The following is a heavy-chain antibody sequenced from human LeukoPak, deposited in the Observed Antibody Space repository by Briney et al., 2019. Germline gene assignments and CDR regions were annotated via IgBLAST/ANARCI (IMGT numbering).Heavy chain of an antibody. CDR1: GYTLTELS. V-gene: IGHV1-69*05. Sequence: GASVKVSCKVSGYTLTELSMHWVRQAPGQGLEWMGGIIPIFGTANYAQKFQGRVTITTDESTSTAYMELSSLRSEDTAVYYCASGAGYSGSDYWGQGTLVTVSS. J-gene: IGHJ4*02. D-gene: IGHD5-12*01. CDR2: IIPIFGTA. CDR3: ASGAGYSGSDY.